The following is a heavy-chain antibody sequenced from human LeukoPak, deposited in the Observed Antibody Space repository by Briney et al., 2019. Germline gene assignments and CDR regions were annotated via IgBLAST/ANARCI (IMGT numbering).Heavy chain of an antibody. V-gene: IGHV3-23*01. Sequence: RAGGSLRLSCAASGFTFSSYAMTWVRQAPGKGLEWVSTISRSGDSTYYGDSVKGRFTISRDNSKNTLYLHMDSLRAEDTAVYYCAKVPQGTNYGYWGQGTLVTVSS. CDR1: GFTFSSYA. D-gene: IGHD4-17*01. CDR2: ISRSGDST. CDR3: AKVPQGTNYGY. J-gene: IGHJ4*02.